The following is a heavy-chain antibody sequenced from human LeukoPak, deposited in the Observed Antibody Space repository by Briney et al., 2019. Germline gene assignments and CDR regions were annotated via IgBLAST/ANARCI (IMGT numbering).Heavy chain of an antibody. Sequence: PGGSLRLSCAASGFTFSSYAMSWVRQAPGKGLEWVSTISGGGGSTFYADSVKGRFTISRDNSKNTLYLQMNSLRAEDTAVYYCAKRAYYYDSAVDYYYYYGMDVWGQGATVTVSS. J-gene: IGHJ6*02. V-gene: IGHV3-23*01. CDR3: AKRAYYYDSAVDYYYYYGMDV. CDR1: GFTFSSYA. CDR2: ISGGGGST. D-gene: IGHD3-22*01.